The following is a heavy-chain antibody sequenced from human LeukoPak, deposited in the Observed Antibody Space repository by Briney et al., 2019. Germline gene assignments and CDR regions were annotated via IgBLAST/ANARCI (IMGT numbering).Heavy chain of an antibody. J-gene: IGHJ4*02. V-gene: IGHV3-43*02. CDR3: LKGLGCLLDY. D-gene: IGHD3-10*01. CDR2: ISGDGSST. CDR1: GFTFSSYS. Sequence: GGSLSLSCAASGFTFSSYSMNWVRQAPGKGLEWVSLISGDGSSTYQRDSEKGRFTISRDNSKNSLYLQMNSLTTEDTAFYYCLKGLGCLLDYWGQGTLVTVSP.